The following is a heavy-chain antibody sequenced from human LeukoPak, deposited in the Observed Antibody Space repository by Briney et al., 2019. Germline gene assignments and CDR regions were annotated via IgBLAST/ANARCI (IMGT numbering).Heavy chain of an antibody. Sequence: SETLSLTCAVSGGSISSYYWGWIRQPPGKGLEWIGSTFQGSTFHYNPSLTSRVTISVDTFKNVLSLKLASVTAADTAVYFCAKGFSSYACFDSWGQGTLVTVSS. V-gene: IGHV4-38-2*01. CDR1: GGSISSYY. D-gene: IGHD3-16*01. CDR3: AKGFSSYACFDS. J-gene: IGHJ5*01. CDR2: TFQGSTF.